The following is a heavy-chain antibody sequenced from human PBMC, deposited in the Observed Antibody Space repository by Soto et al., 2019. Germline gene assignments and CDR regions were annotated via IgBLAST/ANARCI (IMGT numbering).Heavy chain of an antibody. Sequence: GGSLRLSCAASGFTFSDYYMSWIRQAPGKGLEWVSYISSSSSYTNYADSVKGRFTISRDNAKNSLYLQMNSLRAEDTAVYYCAIVSPFMDQMELFASWGQGTLVTVSS. CDR3: AIVSPFMDQMELFAS. CDR2: ISSSSSYT. V-gene: IGHV3-11*06. D-gene: IGHD1-1*01. J-gene: IGHJ4*02. CDR1: GFTFSDYY.